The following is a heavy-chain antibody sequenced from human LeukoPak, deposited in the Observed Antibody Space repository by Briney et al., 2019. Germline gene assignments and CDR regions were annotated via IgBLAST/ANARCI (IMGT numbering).Heavy chain of an antibody. J-gene: IGHJ4*02. CDR2: IHTSGST. CDR1: GGSISSYY. Sequence: SETLSLTCTAYGGSISSYYWSWIRQPAGKGLQWIGRIHTSGSTNYNPSLKSRVTMSVDTSKNQFSLKLSSVTAADTAVYYCARDRYYYDSSGSTFDYWGQGTLVTVSS. CDR3: ARDRYYYDSSGSTFDY. D-gene: IGHD3-22*01. V-gene: IGHV4-4*07.